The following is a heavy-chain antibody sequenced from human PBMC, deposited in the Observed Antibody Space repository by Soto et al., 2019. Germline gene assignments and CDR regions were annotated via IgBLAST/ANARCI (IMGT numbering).Heavy chain of an antibody. CDR1: GYTFTSYD. V-gene: IGHV1-8*01. J-gene: IGHJ5*02. CDR2: MNPNSGNT. CDR3: ASSIAADANWFDP. D-gene: IGHD6-13*01. Sequence: ASVKVSCKASGYTFTSYDINWVRQATGQGLEWMGWMNPNSGNTGYAQKFQGRVTMTRNTSISTAYMELSSLRSEDTAVYYCASSIAADANWFDPWGQGTLVTVSS.